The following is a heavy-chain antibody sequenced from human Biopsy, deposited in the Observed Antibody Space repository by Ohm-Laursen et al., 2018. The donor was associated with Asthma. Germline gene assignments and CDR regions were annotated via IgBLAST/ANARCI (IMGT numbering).Heavy chain of an antibody. CDR2: VGSDESYT. CDR1: GITFMTYG. CDR3: ARDFSRAIMIGGGREHYFDF. V-gene: IGHV3-33*01. J-gene: IGHJ4*02. Sequence: SLRLSCAASGITFMTYGMHWVRQVPGKGLEWVATVGSDESYTDHADSVKGRFTISRDNSKNTLHLQMNSLSPEDTAVYYCARDFSRAIMIGGGREHYFDFWGQGTLVTVSS. D-gene: IGHD3-16*01.